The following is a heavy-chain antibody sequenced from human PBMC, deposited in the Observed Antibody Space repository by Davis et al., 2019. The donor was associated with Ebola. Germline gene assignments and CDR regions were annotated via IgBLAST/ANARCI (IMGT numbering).Heavy chain of an antibody. CDR3: AREASGPDY. D-gene: IGHD5-12*01. J-gene: IGHJ4*02. Sequence: MPSETLSLTCTVPGASISSGDFHWSWIRQSPGKGLEWIGFIYYSGITYYNPSLKSRVSISVDTSKNHFSLKLSSVTAADTAVYYCAREASGPDYWGQGTLVTVSS. V-gene: IGHV4-30-4*01. CDR2: IYYSGIT. CDR1: GASISSGDFH.